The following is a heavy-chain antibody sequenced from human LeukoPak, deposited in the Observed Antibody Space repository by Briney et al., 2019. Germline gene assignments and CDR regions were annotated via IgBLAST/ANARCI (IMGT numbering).Heavy chain of an antibody. Sequence: PGGSLRLSCATSGFSFSTQEMTWVRQAPGKGLEWVSYISSNSRTIYYADSVKGRFTISRDNTGNSVFLQLNSLRVEDTGFYYCARGSYTGFDLYFDYWGQGTLVTVSS. D-gene: IGHD5-12*01. CDR2: ISSNSRTI. J-gene: IGHJ4*02. CDR1: GFSFSTQE. CDR3: ARGSYTGFDLYFDY. V-gene: IGHV3-48*03.